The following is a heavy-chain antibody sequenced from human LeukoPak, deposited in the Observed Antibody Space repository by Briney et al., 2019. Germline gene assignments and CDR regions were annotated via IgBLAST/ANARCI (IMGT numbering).Heavy chain of an antibody. D-gene: IGHD3-22*01. CDR1: GGTFSSYA. Sequence: ASVKVSCKASGGTFSSYAISWVRQAPGQGLEWMGGIIPIFGTANYAQKFQGRVTITADEFTSTAYMELSSLRSEDTAVYYCARTPYYYDSSGFLTWGQGTLVTVSS. J-gene: IGHJ5*02. CDR2: IIPIFGTA. CDR3: ARTPYYYDSSGFLT. V-gene: IGHV1-69*13.